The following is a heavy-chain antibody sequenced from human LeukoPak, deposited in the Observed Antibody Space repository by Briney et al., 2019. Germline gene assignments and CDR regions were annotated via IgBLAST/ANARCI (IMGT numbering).Heavy chain of an antibody. V-gene: IGHV1-69*06. J-gene: IGHJ5*02. CDR3: ATNPLYSSSSVSGTHSNWFDP. Sequence: GASVKVSCKASGGTFSSYAISWVRQAPGQGLEWMGGIIPIFGTANYAQKFQGRVTITADKSTSTAYMELSSLRSEDTAVYYCATNPLYSSSSVSGTHSNWFDPWGQGTLVTVSS. CDR1: GGTFSSYA. CDR2: IIPIFGTA. D-gene: IGHD6-6*01.